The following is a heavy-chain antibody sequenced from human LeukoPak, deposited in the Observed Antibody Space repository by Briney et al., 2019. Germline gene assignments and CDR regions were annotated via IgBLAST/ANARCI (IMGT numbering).Heavy chain of an antibody. CDR3: APDLRGSASSLDD. Sequence: GGSLRLSCAASGFTFSNYAMSGVRQAPGKGLEWVSLISGSGASTSYPDSVKGRFTISRDNSKNTLSLQMNSLRAEDTAVYYCAPDLRGSASSLDDWGQGTLVTVSS. CDR1: GFTFSNYA. CDR2: ISGSGAST. D-gene: IGHD6-25*01. V-gene: IGHV3-23*01. J-gene: IGHJ4*02.